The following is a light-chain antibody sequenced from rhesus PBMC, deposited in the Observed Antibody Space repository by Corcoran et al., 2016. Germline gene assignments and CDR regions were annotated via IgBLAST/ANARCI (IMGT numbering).Light chain of an antibody. CDR3: LQYSSSPFT. Sequence: DIQMTQSPSSLSASVGDTVTITCRASQSISSWLDWYQQKPGKAPKLLFYKASSLQSGVPPRFSRSGSGTDFTLTISSLQPEYFATFYCLQYSSSPFTFGPGTKLDIK. V-gene: IGKV1-22*01. J-gene: IGKJ3*01. CDR2: KAS. CDR1: QSISSW.